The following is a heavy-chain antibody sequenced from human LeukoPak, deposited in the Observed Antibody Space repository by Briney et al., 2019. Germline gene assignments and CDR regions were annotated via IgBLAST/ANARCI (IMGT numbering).Heavy chain of an antibody. V-gene: IGHV4-34*01. CDR1: GGSFSGYY. CDR2: INHSGST. D-gene: IGHD3-10*01. J-gene: IGHJ4*02. Sequence: SETLSLTCAVYGGSFSGYYWSWIRQPPGKGLEWIGEINHSGSTYYNPSLKSRVTISVDTSKNQFSLKLSSVTAADTAVYYCASDPGSDYWGQGTLVTVSS. CDR3: ASDPGSDY.